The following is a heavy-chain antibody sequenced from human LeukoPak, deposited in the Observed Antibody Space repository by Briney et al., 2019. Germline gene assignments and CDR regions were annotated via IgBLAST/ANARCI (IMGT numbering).Heavy chain of an antibody. CDR1: GFTFSDYN. Sequence: GGSLRLSCAASGFTFSDYNMRWIRQAPGKGLEWVSSISRSGSTKYYVDSVKGRFTISRDNSKNTVHLQMNSLRAEDTAMYYCARRAGDYSHPYDYWGQGTLVTVSS. CDR3: ARRAGDYSHPYDY. D-gene: IGHD3-22*01. J-gene: IGHJ4*02. V-gene: IGHV3-11*01. CDR2: ISRSGSTK.